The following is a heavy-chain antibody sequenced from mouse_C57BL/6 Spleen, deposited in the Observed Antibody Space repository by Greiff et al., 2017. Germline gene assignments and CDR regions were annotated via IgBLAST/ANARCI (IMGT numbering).Heavy chain of an antibody. CDR1: GYSITSDY. Sequence: EVKLVESGPGLAKPSQTLSLTCSVTGYSITSDYWNWIRKFPGNKLEYMGYISNSGSTYYNQTRISRISRTRDTSKNQYYLLLNSVNTEDTATYYCARSGPDYAMDYWGQGTSVTVSS. V-gene: IGHV3-8*01. D-gene: IGHD4-1*01. CDR3: ARSGPDYAMDY. J-gene: IGHJ4*01. CDR2: ISNSGST.